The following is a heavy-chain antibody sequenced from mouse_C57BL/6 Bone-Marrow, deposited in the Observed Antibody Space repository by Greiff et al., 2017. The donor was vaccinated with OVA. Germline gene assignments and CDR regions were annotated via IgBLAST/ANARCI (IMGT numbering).Heavy chain of an antibody. Sequence: QVQLKESGPELVKPGASVKLSCKASGYTFTSYDINWVKQRPGQGLEWIGGIYPRDGSTKYNEKFKGKATLTVDKSSSTAYMELHSLTSEDSAVDYCGTRGDSYHWYFDYWGQGTTLTVSS. CDR1: GYTFTSYD. CDR3: GTRGDSYHWYFDY. CDR2: IYPRDGST. V-gene: IGHV1-85*01. J-gene: IGHJ2*01. D-gene: IGHD2-12*01.